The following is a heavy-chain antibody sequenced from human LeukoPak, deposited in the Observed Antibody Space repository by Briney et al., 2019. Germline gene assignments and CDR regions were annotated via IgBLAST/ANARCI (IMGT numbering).Heavy chain of an antibody. CDR2: INPNSGGT. CDR3: ARGKNYDFWSGPFDY. V-gene: IGHV1-2*02. D-gene: IGHD3-3*01. J-gene: IGHJ4*02. CDR1: GYTFTGYY. Sequence: ASVKVSCKASGYTFTGYYMHLVRQAPGQGLEWMGWINPNSGGTNYAQKFQGRVTMTRDTSISTAYMELSRLRSDDTAVYYCARGKNYDFWSGPFDYWGQGTLVTVSS.